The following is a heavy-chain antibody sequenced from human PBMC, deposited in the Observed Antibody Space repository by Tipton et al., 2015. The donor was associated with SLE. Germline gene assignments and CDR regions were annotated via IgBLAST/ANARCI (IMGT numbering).Heavy chain of an antibody. V-gene: IGHV3-21*03. CDR1: GFTFSGHS. D-gene: IGHD6-13*01. CDR3: VREAGGAAGEAFGI. CDR2: FGTRSTSV. J-gene: IGHJ3*02. Sequence: SLRLSCAASGFTFSGHSMNWVRQAPGKGLDWVSSFGTRSTSVYYAASLKGRFTVSRDNAKNSLYLHMNSLTDEDTGVYYCVREAGGAAGEAFGIWGQGTMVTVSS.